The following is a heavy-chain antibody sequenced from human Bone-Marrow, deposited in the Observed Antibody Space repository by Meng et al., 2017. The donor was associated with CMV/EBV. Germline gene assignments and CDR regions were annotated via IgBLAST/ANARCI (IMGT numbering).Heavy chain of an antibody. Sequence: GESLKISCAASGFTFSSYGMHWVRQAPGKGLEWVSVIYSDGRTYYADSVKGRFTISRDNSKNTLDLQMNSLRDEDTAVYYCARGGGYYAIDYWGQGTLVTVSS. CDR1: GFTFSSYG. V-gene: IGHV3-NL1*01. CDR2: IYSDGRT. CDR3: ARGGGYYAIDY. D-gene: IGHD3-22*01. J-gene: IGHJ4*02.